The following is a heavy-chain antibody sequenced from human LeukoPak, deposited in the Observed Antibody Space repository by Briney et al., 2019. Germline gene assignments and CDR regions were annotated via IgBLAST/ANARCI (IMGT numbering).Heavy chain of an antibody. V-gene: IGHV3-33*08. CDR1: GFTFSSYG. CDR3: ARVFSGIAARRGHWGNYYFDY. CDR2: IWYDGSNK. Sequence: GGSLRLSCAASGFTFSSYGMHWVRQAPGKGLEWVAVIWYDGSNKYYADSVKGRFTTSRDNSKNTLYLQMNSLRAEDTGVYYCARVFSGIAARRGHWGNYYFDYGGQGTLVTVSS. J-gene: IGHJ4*02. D-gene: IGHD6-6*01.